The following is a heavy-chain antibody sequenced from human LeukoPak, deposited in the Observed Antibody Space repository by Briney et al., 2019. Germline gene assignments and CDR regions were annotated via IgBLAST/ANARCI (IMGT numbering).Heavy chain of an antibody. J-gene: IGHJ6*02. Sequence: GGSLRLSCAASGFTFSHYWMNWARQAPGKGLEWVASINHNGNVNYYVDSVKGRFTISRDNAKNSLYLQMSNLRAEDTAVYFCARGGGLDVWGQGATVTVSS. V-gene: IGHV3-7*03. CDR2: INHNGNVN. CDR3: ARGGGLDV. D-gene: IGHD3-16*01. CDR1: GFTFSHYW.